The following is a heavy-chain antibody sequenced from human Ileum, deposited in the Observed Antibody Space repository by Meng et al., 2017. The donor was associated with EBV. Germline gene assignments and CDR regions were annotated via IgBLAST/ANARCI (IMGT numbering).Heavy chain of an antibody. V-gene: IGHV4-61*08. D-gene: IGHD2-21*02. CDR1: NGSVSSYGYY. CDR2: MSYTGST. J-gene: IGHJ4*02. Sequence: QVQLQESGPGLVKPSETLSPTCSVSNGSVSSYGYYWTWIRQPPGKGLEWIGYMSYTGSTNYNSSLKSRVTISVDTSKNQFSLKLTSVTAADTAVYYCARERGGGDRGIHWGQGTLVTVSS. CDR3: ARERGGGDRGIH.